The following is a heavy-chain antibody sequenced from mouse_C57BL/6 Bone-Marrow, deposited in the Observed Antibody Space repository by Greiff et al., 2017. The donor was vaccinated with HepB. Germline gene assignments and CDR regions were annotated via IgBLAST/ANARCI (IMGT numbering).Heavy chain of an antibody. Sequence: VQLQQSGAELVKPGASVKLSCKASGYTFTEYTIHWVKQRSGQGLEWIGWFYPGSGSIKYNEKFKDKATLTAAKTSSTVYMELSRLTADDSAVYFCARHGLYYDYDADYFDYWGQGTTLTVSS. D-gene: IGHD2-4*01. CDR3: ARHGLYYDYDADYFDY. J-gene: IGHJ2*01. CDR2: FYPGSGSI. V-gene: IGHV1-62-2*01. CDR1: GYTFTEYT.